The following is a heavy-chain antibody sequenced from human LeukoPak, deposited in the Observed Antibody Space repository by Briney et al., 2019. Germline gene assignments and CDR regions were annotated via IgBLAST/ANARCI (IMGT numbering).Heavy chain of an antibody. CDR3: AKGSGIAVAGIGGSYFDY. Sequence: GGSLRLSCAASGFTFSSYAMSWVRQAPGKGLEWVSAISGSGGSTYYADSVKGRFTISRDNSKNTLYLQMNGLRAEDTAVYYCAKGSGIAVAGIGGSYFDYWGQGTLVTVSS. CDR2: ISGSGGST. J-gene: IGHJ4*02. CDR1: GFTFSSYA. D-gene: IGHD6-19*01. V-gene: IGHV3-23*01.